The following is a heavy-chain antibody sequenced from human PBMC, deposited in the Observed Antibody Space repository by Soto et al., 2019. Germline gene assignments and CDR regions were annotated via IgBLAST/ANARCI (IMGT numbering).Heavy chain of an antibody. CDR2: TYYRSKWYN. V-gene: IGHV6-1*01. Sequence: SQTLSLTCAISGDSVSSNSAAWNWIRQSPSGGLEWLGRTYYRSKWYNDYAVSVKSRITINPDTSKNQFSLQLNSVTPEDTAVYYCARESRGYCSSTSCYTRLNYYGMDVWGQGTTVTVSS. CDR3: ARESRGYCSSTSCYTRLNYYGMDV. D-gene: IGHD2-2*02. J-gene: IGHJ6*02. CDR1: GDSVSSNSAA.